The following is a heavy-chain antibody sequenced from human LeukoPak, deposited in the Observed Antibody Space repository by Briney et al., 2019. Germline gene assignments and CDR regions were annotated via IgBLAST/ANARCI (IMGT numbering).Heavy chain of an antibody. J-gene: IGHJ6*03. V-gene: IGHV3-43*02. Sequence: GGSLRLSCAASGFTFDDYAMHWVRQAPGKGLEWVSLISGDGGSTYYADSVKGRFTISRDNSKNSLYLQMNSLRTEDTALYYCAKDYGDYRNYYYYYMDVWGKGTTVTVS. D-gene: IGHD4-17*01. CDR1: GFTFDDYA. CDR3: AKDYGDYRNYYYYYMDV. CDR2: ISGDGGST.